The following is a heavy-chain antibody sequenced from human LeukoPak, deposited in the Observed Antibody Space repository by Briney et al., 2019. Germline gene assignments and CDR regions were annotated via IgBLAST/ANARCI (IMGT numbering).Heavy chain of an antibody. CDR1: GFTFTNAY. Sequence: GGSLRLSCAGSGFTFTNAYMTWVRQAPGKGLEWVGRIKSKVDGGTTDYAAPVKGRFSISRDDSTNTAYLQMNSLRTEDTAVYYCTTDAGYSSRWYNYWGQGTLVTVAS. V-gene: IGHV3-15*01. D-gene: IGHD6-13*01. J-gene: IGHJ4*02. CDR2: IKSKVDGGTT. CDR3: TTDAGYSSRWYNY.